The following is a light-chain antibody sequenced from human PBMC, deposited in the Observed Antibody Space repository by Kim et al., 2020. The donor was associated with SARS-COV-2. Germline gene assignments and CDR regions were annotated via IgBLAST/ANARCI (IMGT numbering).Light chain of an antibody. J-gene: IGLJ2*01. CDR2: QDS. Sequence: SYELTQPPSVSVSPGQTASITCSGDKLGDKYACWYQQKPGQSPVLVIYQDSKRPSGIPERFSGSNSGNTATLTISGTQAMDAADYYCQAWDSSAGVVCGG. CDR3: QAWDSSAGVV. V-gene: IGLV3-1*01. CDR1: KLGDKY.